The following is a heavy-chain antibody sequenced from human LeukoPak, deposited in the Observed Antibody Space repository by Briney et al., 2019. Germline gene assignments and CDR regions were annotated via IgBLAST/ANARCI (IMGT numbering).Heavy chain of an antibody. CDR1: GFNFDDYG. CDR2: VNWSGSST. D-gene: IGHD3-22*01. J-gene: IGHJ4*02. V-gene: IGHV3-20*04. CDR3: ARAHNYDGRDYYYAFSGY. Sequence: GGSLRPSCAASGFNFDDYGMTWVRQAPGRGLEWVSGVNWSGSSTNYADSVKGRFTISRDSATNSLYLQMNSLRAEDTALYYCARAHNYDGRDYYYAFSGYWGQGTLVTVSS.